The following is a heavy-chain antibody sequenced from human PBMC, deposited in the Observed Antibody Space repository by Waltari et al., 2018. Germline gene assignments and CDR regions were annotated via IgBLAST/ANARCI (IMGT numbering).Heavy chain of an antibody. V-gene: IGHV4-39*01. CDR3: ASFYSSGWYNYYGMDV. CDR1: GGSISSSSYY. Sequence: QLQLQESGPGLVKPSETLSLTCTVSGGSISSSSYYWGWIRQPPGKGLEWIGSIYYSGRTYYNPSLKSRFPISVDTSKIQCSLKLSSVTAADTAVYYCASFYSSGWYNYYGMDVWGQGTTVTVSS. D-gene: IGHD6-19*01. J-gene: IGHJ6*02. CDR2: IYYSGRT.